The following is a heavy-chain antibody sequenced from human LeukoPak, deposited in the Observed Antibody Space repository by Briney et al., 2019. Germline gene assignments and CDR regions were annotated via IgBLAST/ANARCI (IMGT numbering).Heavy chain of an antibody. CDR2: VFYSGVT. J-gene: IGHJ2*01. D-gene: IGHD2-21*01. Sequence: SETLSLTCKVSGDSMTSHSWTWIRQSPGKSLEWIGYVFYSGVTDYNPSLKSRVTISIDTSKLQFSLRLTSVTVADTAVYYCTREAHRNSWYFDIWGGGTLVTVAS. CDR1: GDSMTSHS. CDR3: TREAHRNSWYFDI. V-gene: IGHV4-59*11.